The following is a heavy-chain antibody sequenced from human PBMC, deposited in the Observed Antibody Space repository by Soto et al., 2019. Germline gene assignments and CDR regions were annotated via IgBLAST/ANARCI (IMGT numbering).Heavy chain of an antibody. CDR1: GLTRTEYG. CDR2: IDSGGSDT. J-gene: IGHJ4*02. V-gene: IGHV3-74*01. CDR3: TTVFDF. Sequence: HPGGSLRLSCATSGLTRTEYGMHWVRQDPGKGLVWVSRIDSGGSDTSYADSVKGRFTISRDIAKNTLYLQMNSLRAEDTAVYYCTTVFDFWGQGTLVTVSS.